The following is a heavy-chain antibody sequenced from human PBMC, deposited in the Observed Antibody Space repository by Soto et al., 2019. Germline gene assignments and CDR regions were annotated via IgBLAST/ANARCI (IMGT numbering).Heavy chain of an antibody. V-gene: IGHV4-30-4*01. CDR3: ARLNHYYDSSGYLIYFDY. CDR1: GGSISSGDYY. D-gene: IGHD3-22*01. J-gene: IGHJ4*02. CDR2: IYYSGST. Sequence: QVQLQESGPGLVKPSQTLSLTCTVSGGSISSGDYYWSWIRQPPGKGLEWIGYIYYSGSTYYNPSLKSRVTLSVDTSKNQFSLKLSSVTAADTAVYYCARLNHYYDSSGYLIYFDYWGQGTLVTVSS.